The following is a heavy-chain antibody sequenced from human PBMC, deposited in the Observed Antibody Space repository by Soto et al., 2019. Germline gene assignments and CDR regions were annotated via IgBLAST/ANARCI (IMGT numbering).Heavy chain of an antibody. CDR3: ARAPIGYSSLHFFDQ. V-gene: IGHV4-61*01. CDR1: VVSVSSGSHY. J-gene: IGHJ4*02. D-gene: IGHD6-19*01. Sequence: SETLSLTCSFSVVSVSSGSHYCSWIRQSPWKGLEWIGFIYYSGSTNYNPSLKSRVTISVDTSKNQFSLKVTSVTAADTAVYFCARAPIGYSSLHFFDQWAQETLVTVSS. CDR2: IYYSGST.